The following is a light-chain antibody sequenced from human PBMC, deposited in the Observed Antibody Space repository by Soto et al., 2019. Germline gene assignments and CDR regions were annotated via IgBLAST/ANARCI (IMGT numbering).Light chain of an antibody. CDR3: QQRHMWPIT. V-gene: IGKV3-11*01. CDR1: QSFRGL. Sequence: EVVLTQSPVTLSLSPGERATLSCRASQSFRGLLAWYQQKPGQAPRRLIYDAYNSATGIPPRFSGSGSGTDFTLTIRSLEPEDSAVYYCQQRHMWPITFGQGTRLEIK. CDR2: DAY. J-gene: IGKJ5*01.